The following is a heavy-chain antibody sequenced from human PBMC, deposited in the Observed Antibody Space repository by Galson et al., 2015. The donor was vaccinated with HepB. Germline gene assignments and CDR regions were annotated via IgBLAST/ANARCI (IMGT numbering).Heavy chain of an antibody. Sequence: SVKVSCKVSGYTLTELSMHWVRQAPGIGLEWKGGFDPEDGKRIYAQKVQGRVTMTEDTSKDTAYMELSSLTSEDTAVYYCTLTAATGVFDYWGQGTLVTVSS. CDR3: TLTAATGVFDY. V-gene: IGHV1-24*01. D-gene: IGHD2-15*01. J-gene: IGHJ4*02. CDR2: FDPEDGKR. CDR1: GYTLTELS.